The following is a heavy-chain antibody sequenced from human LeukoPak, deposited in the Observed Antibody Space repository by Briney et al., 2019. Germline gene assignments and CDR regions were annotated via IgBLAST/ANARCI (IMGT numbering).Heavy chain of an antibody. D-gene: IGHD1/OR15-1a*01. Sequence: ASVKVSCKTSGYTFTNLDINWLRQAPGQGLEWMGWMSPNSGDTGHAQKFHGRVRMTRDIFKSTAYMELSSLKSEDPAIYYCASNPPNTVDFYYWGLGTLVTVSS. CDR3: ASNPPNTVDFYY. CDR2: MSPNSGDT. V-gene: IGHV1-8*01. CDR1: GYTFTNLD. J-gene: IGHJ4*02.